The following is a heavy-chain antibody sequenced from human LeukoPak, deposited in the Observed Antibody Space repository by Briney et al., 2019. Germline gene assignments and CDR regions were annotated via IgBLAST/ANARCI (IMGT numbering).Heavy chain of an antibody. D-gene: IGHD2-21*02. J-gene: IGHJ5*02. CDR3: ATKKTPLYCGGDCYSGLGWFDP. CDR1: GYTFTGYY. V-gene: IGHV1-2*02. Sequence: GASVTVSCKASGYTFTGYYMHWVRQAPGKGLEWMGWINPKSGGTYCAQKFQGRVTMTRDTSISTAYMELSRLRFDDTAMYYCATKKTPLYCGGDCYSGLGWFDPWGQGTLVTVSA. CDR2: INPKSGGT.